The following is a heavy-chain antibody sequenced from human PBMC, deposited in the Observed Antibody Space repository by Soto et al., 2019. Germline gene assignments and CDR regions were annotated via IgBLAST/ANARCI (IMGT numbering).Heavy chain of an antibody. CDR3: ARGLSMIVVVRFFEQKGMDV. J-gene: IGHJ6*02. Sequence: SETLSLTCAVYGGSFSGYYWSWIRQPPGKGLEWIGEINHSGSTNYNPSLKSRVTISVDTSKNQFSLKLSSVTAADTAVYYCARGLSMIVVVRFFEQKGMDVWGQGTTVTVSS. D-gene: IGHD3-22*01. CDR1: GGSFSGYY. CDR2: INHSGST. V-gene: IGHV4-34*01.